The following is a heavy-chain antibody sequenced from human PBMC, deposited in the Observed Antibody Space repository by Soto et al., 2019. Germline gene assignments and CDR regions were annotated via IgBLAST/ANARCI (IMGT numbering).Heavy chain of an antibody. D-gene: IGHD5-12*01. V-gene: IGHV3-23*01. CDR1: GFTFGSYA. CDR2: ISGGDTT. Sequence: EVQLLESGGGLVKPGGSLRLSCVASGFTFGSYAMSWVRQAPGQGLDWVATISGGDTTQYAESVKGRFTISRDKAKNTLYLQINTLRVEDTAVYYCAPGWDMATCGTYWGQGTLVTVSS. CDR3: APGWDMATCGTY. J-gene: IGHJ4*02.